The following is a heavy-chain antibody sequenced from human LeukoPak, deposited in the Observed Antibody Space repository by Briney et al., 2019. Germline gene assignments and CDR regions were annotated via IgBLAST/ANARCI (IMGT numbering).Heavy chain of an antibody. Sequence: GGSLRLSCAASGFTFISYSMNWVRQAPGKGLEWVSSISSSSSYIYYADSVKGRFTISRDNAKNSLYLQMNSLRAEDTAVYYSARDEYCTNGVCSPGFDPWGQGTLVTVSS. D-gene: IGHD2-8*01. J-gene: IGHJ5*02. CDR1: GFTFISYS. CDR2: ISSSSSYI. CDR3: ARDEYCTNGVCSPGFDP. V-gene: IGHV3-21*01.